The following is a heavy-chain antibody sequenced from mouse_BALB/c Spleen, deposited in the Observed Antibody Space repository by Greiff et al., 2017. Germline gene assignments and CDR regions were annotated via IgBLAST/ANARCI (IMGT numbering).Heavy chain of an antibody. CDR1: GFAFSSYD. CDR3: ARLGNYAWFAY. CDR2: ISSGGGST. D-gene: IGHD2-1*01. J-gene: IGHJ3*01. V-gene: IGHV5-12-1*01. Sequence: EVKLMESGGGLVKPGGSLKLSCAASGFAFSSYDMSWVRQTPEKRLEWVAYISSGGGSTYYPDTVKGRFTISRDNAKNTLYLQMSSLKSEDTAMYYCARLGNYAWFAYWGQGTLVTVSA.